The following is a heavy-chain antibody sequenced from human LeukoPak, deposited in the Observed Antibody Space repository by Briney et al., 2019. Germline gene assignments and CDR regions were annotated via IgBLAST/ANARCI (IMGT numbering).Heavy chain of an antibody. J-gene: IGHJ5*01. CDR1: GFTFSGSA. V-gene: IGHV3-73*01. D-gene: IGHD3-22*01. CDR2: IRSKANSYAT. Sequence: GGSLRLPCAASGFTFSGSAMHWVRQASGKGLEWVGRIRSKANSYATAYAASVKGRFTISRDDSKNTAYLQMNSLKTEDTAVYYCTRDKAFLGYYDTSGYFQQWFDSWGQGTLVTVSS. CDR3: TRDKAFLGYYDTSGYFQQWFDS.